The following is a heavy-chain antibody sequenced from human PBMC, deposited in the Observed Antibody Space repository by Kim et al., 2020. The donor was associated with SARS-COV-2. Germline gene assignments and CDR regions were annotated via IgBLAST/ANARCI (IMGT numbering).Heavy chain of an antibody. D-gene: IGHD3-10*01. Sequence: GGSLRLSCAASGFTFSSYSMNWVRQAPGKGLEWVSSISSSSSYIYYADSVKGRFTISRDNAKNSLYLQMNSLRAEDTAVYYCARGPGAGGSGSYYIASYYLDYWGQGTLVTVSS. CDR3: ARGPGAGGSGSYYIASYYLDY. CDR2: ISSSSSYI. CDR1: GFTFSSYS. V-gene: IGHV3-21*01. J-gene: IGHJ4*02.